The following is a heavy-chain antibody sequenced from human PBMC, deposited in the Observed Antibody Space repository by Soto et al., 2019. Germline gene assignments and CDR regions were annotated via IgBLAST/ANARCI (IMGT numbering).Heavy chain of an antibody. D-gene: IGHD3-22*01. CDR2: ISAYNGNT. Sequence: ASVKVSCKASGYTFTSYGIIWVRQAPGQGLEWMGWISAYNGNTNYAQKFQERVTITRDMSTSTAYMELSSLRSEDTAVYYCAADPVYYYDSSGHNWFDPWGQGTLVTVSS. CDR1: GYTFTSYG. V-gene: IGHV1-18*01. CDR3: AADPVYYYDSSGHNWFDP. J-gene: IGHJ5*02.